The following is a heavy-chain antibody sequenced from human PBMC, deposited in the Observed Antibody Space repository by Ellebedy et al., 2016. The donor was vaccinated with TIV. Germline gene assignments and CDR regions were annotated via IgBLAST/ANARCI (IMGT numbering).Heavy chain of an antibody. Sequence: AASVKVSCKAYGGTLRSYGISWVRQAPGLGLEWMGRIIPIVEITIYAQRFQDRVTISEDNFTNTVYMELSSLRSEDTAVYYCARDSYDSSGFDCWGQGTLVTVSS. J-gene: IGHJ4*02. CDR3: ARDSYDSSGFDC. CDR2: IIPIVEIT. CDR1: GGTLRSYG. D-gene: IGHD3-22*01. V-gene: IGHV1-69*04.